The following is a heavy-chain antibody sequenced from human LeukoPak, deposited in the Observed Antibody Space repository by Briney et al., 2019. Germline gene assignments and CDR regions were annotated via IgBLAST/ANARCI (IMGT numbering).Heavy chain of an antibody. D-gene: IGHD5-12*01. CDR3: ARADRYSGFDRHFDY. J-gene: IGHJ4*02. V-gene: IGHV4-59*01. Sequence: PSEALSLTCTASGVSISSYYWSWIRQPPGKGLEWIGYIYDSGSTKYNPSLKSRVTISVDTSKNQLSLRLSSVTAADTAVYYCARADRYSGFDRHFDYWGQGTLVTVSS. CDR1: GVSISSYY. CDR2: IYDSGST.